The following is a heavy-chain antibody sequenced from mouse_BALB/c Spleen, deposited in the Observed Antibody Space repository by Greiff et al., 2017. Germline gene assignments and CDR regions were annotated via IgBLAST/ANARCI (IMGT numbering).Heavy chain of an antibody. V-gene: IGHV5-17*02. D-gene: IGHD3-2*01. Sequence: VKLMESGGGLVQPGGSRKLSCAASGFTFSSFGMHWVRQAPEKGLEWVAYISSGSSTIYYADTVKGRFTISRDNPKNTLFLQMTSLRSEDTAVYYCARDSSGTFDYWGQGTTLTVSS. CDR2: ISSGSSTI. CDR3: ARDSSGTFDY. CDR1: GFTFSSFG. J-gene: IGHJ2*01.